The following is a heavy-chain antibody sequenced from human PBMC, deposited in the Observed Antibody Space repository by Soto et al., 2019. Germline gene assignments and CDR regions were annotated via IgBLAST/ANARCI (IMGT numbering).Heavy chain of an antibody. CDR2: IIPIFGTA. V-gene: IGHV1-69*06. CDR3: ARGSDYYDSSGYLSYNWFDP. Sequence: SVKVSCKASGGTFSSYAISWVRQAPGQGLEWMGGIIPIFGTANYAQKFQGRVTITADKSTSTAYMERSSLRSEDTAVYYCARGSDYYDSSGYLSYNWFDPWGQGTLVSGSS. D-gene: IGHD3-22*01. CDR1: GGTFSSYA. J-gene: IGHJ5*02.